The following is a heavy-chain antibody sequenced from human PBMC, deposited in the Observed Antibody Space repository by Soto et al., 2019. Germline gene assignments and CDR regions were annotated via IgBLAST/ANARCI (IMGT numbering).Heavy chain of an antibody. Sequence: QITLKESGPTLAKPTETLTLTCTFSGFSLSTRGVGVGWIRQPPGKALEWLAVIYWDEDRRYSPSLKSRLIITKDTSKNQVFLIMTNMDPVDTATYYCAHLMITYGGVIGDDAFDMWGQGTLVTVSS. J-gene: IGHJ3*02. CDR2: IYWDEDR. CDR1: GFSLSTRGVG. V-gene: IGHV2-5*02. CDR3: AHLMITYGGVIGDDAFDM. D-gene: IGHD3-16*02.